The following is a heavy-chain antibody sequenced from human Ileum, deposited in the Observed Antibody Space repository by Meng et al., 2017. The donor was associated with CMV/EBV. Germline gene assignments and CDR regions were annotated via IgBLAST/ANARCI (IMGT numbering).Heavy chain of an antibody. CDR2: IDTNTGNP. Sequence: CKTSGYTFTTNNIIWVRQAPGQGPEWMGWIDTNTGNPTYAQDFTGRFVFSLDTSVNTAYLHISSLKAEDTAVYYCARDGLSGRWFDYWGQGTLVTVSS. J-gene: IGHJ4*02. D-gene: IGHD1-26*01. CDR3: ARDGLSGRWFDY. V-gene: IGHV7-4-1*02. CDR1: GYTFTTNN.